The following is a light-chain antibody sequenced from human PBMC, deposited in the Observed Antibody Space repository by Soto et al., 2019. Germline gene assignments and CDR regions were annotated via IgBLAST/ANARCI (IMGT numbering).Light chain of an antibody. J-gene: IGLJ1*01. CDR3: CSYVGSYSFV. CDR1: SSDVGYYNY. Sequence: QSALTQPRSVSGSPGQSVTISCTGTSSDVGYYNYVSWYQQHPGKAPKLMIYDVTTRPSGVPDRFSGSKSGNTASLTISGLPAEDEADYYCCSYVGSYSFVFGTGTKVTVL. V-gene: IGLV2-11*01. CDR2: DVT.